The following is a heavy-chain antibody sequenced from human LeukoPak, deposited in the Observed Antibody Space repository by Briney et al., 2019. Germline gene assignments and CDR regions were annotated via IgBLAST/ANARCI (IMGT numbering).Heavy chain of an antibody. Sequence: GGSLRLSCAASGFTFSSYEMNWVRQAPGKGLEWVSYISSSGSTIYYADSVKGRFTISRDNAKNSLYLQMNSLRAEDTAVYYCARDTSVVAATPRLFDYWGQGTLVTVSS. J-gene: IGHJ4*02. V-gene: IGHV3-48*03. CDR3: ARDTSVVAATPRLFDY. CDR1: GFTFSSYE. CDR2: ISSSGSTI. D-gene: IGHD2-15*01.